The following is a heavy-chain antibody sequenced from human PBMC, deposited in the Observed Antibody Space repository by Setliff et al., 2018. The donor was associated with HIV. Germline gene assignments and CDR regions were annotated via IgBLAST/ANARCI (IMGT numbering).Heavy chain of an antibody. V-gene: IGHV4-4*09. Sequence: SETLSPTCNVSGGSTTNFYWSWIRQPPGKGLEWIGYIYNPGSTNFNPSLQSRVSMSVDVSTNQFSLRLTSVTAADTAVYYCARLRLAVMMSLDYFDLWGQGTLVTVSS. J-gene: IGHJ4*02. CDR1: GGSTTNFY. CDR3: ARLRLAVMMSLDYFDL. D-gene: IGHD3-16*01. CDR2: IYNPGST.